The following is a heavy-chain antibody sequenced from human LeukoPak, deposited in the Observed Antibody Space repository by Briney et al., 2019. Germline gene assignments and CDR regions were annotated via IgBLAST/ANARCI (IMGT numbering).Heavy chain of an antibody. CDR2: SNPSSGST. Sequence: GASVNVSCTVSGYMFTSYQIHGVRQAPAQGREWMGISNPSSGSTRYTQSLQGRLTLTRERSTRTVYMELSNVRSEDTAVYYCARAVDYATYSFGFWGHGNLVPVST. V-gene: IGHV1-46*01. J-gene: IGHJ4*01. D-gene: IGHD2-8*01. CDR1: GYMFTSYQ. CDR3: ARAVDYATYSFGF.